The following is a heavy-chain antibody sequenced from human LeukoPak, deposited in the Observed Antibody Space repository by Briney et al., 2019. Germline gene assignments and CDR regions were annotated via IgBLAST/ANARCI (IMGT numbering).Heavy chain of an antibody. CDR3: ARGRHYYDSSVNRGADY. CDR2: ISSSTTTM. CDR1: GFSFYTYS. V-gene: IGHV3-48*01. J-gene: IGHJ4*02. D-gene: IGHD3-22*01. Sequence: GGSLRLSXAASGFSFYTYSMDWVRQAPGKGLEWASYISSSTTTMLYADSVKGRFTISRDNAKNSLYLQMDSLRAEDTAVYYCARGRHYYDSSVNRGADYWGQGNLVTVSS.